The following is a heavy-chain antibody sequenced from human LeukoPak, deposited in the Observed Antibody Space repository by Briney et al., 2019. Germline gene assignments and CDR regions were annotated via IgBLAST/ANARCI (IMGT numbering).Heavy chain of an antibody. CDR1: GFTFSSYA. J-gene: IGHJ4*02. V-gene: IGHV3-23*01. CDR2: ISGSGGST. Sequence: GGSLRLSRAASGFTFSSYAMSWVRQAPGKGLEWVSAISGSGGSTYYADSVKGRFTISRDNSKNTLYLQMNSLRAEDTAVYYCVKGSGYYTRYYFDYWGQGTLVTVSS. CDR3: VKGSGYYTRYYFDY. D-gene: IGHD3-3*01.